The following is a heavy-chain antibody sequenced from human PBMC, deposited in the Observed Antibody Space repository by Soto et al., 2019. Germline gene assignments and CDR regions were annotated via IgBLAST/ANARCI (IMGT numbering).Heavy chain of an antibody. V-gene: IGHV1-2*02. CDR3: ARDLAKGGGSAGFDY. Sequence: QVPLLHSGAEVKKPGASVKVSFKDSADTFTDNYIHWVRQAPGQGFEWIGWINPKSGGTKYPQKFQGRDTMTRDTSLSTAYITLTRLTSDDTAVYYCARDLAKGGGSAGFDYWGQGTLVTVSS. J-gene: IGHJ4*02. D-gene: IGHD1-26*01. CDR2: INPKSGGT. CDR1: ADTFTDNY.